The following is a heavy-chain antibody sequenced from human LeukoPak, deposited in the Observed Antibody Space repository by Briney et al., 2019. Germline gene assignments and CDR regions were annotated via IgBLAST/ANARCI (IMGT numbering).Heavy chain of an antibody. CDR1: GFTFSSYA. D-gene: IGHD6-19*01. J-gene: IGHJ4*02. Sequence: PGGSLRLSCAASGFTFSSYAMHWVRQAPGKGLEWAAVISYDGSNKYYADSVKGRFTISRDNSKNTLYLQMNSLRAEDTAVYYCARSSRAVAGQFDYWGQGTLVTVSS. CDR2: ISYDGSNK. CDR3: ARSSRAVAGQFDY. V-gene: IGHV3-30*04.